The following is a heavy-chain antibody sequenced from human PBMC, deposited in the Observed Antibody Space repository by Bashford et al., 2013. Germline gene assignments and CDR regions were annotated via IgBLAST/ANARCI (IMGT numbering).Heavy chain of an antibody. Sequence: ASVKVSCKASGYTFTSYDINWVRQATGQGPEWMGWVNPNSGNTGYAQKFQGRLTMTRDTSISTAYMELSSLRSDDTAMYYCARGSVYCDIWGQGTMVTVSS. D-gene: IGHD1-14*01. CDR2: VNPNSGNT. CDR3: ARGSVYCDI. CDR1: GYTFTSYD. V-gene: IGHV1-8*01. J-gene: IGHJ3*02.